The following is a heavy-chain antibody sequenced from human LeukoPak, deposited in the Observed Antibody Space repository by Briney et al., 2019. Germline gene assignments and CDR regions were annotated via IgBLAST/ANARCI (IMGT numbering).Heavy chain of an antibody. CDR1: GYTFTGYY. Sequence: GASVKVSCKASGYTFTGYYMHWVRQAPGQGLEWMGWINPNSGGTNYAQKFQGRVTMTRDTSISTAYMELSRLRSDDTAVYYCARDWGDGYNSAAMAIDYWGQGTLVTVSS. D-gene: IGHD5-24*01. J-gene: IGHJ4*02. CDR3: ARDWGDGYNSAAMAIDY. V-gene: IGHV1-2*02. CDR2: INPNSGGT.